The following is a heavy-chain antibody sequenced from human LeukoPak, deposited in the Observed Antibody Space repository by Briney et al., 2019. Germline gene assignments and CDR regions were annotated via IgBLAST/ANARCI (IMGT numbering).Heavy chain of an antibody. CDR1: GGSFSGYY. V-gene: IGHV4-34*01. CDR3: ASDGQYYYGSGGQFDY. CDR2: INHSGST. D-gene: IGHD3-10*01. J-gene: IGHJ4*02. Sequence: SETLSLTCAVYGGSFSGYYWSWIRQPPGKGLEWIGEINHSGSTNYNPSLKSRVTISVDTSKNQFSLKLSSVTAADTAVYYCASDGQYYYGSGGQFDYWGQGTLVTVSP.